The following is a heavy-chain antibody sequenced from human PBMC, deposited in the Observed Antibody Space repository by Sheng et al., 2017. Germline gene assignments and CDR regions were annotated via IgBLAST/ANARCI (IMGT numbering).Heavy chain of an antibody. J-gene: IGHJ4*02. V-gene: IGHV3-66*04. CDR1: GFTVTNKF. CDR2: IYSGGSA. D-gene: IGHD3-10*01. Sequence: EVQLVESGGGLVQPGESLRLSCAASGFTVTNKFMSWVRQAPGKGLEWVSIIYSGGSAYYADSVKGRFTISRDNSRNTLYFQMNSLRVEDTAVYYCAKHYQESGPGAYRWVDYWGQGTLVTVSS. CDR3: AKHYQESGPGAYRWVDY.